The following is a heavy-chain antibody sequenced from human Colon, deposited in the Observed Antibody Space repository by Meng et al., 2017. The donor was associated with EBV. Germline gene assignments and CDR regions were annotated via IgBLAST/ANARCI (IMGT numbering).Heavy chain of an antibody. CDR3: ARDYYASGFVFDL. Sequence: QVQEAGPALVQPSGTLSLTCAVSGGSIDSDNWWNWVRQTPGKGLEWIGEISHSGTTNYNPSLKSRVTISIDKSKNQFSLKLTSVTAADTAVYYCARDYYASGFVFDLWGQGTLVTVSS. D-gene: IGHD3-10*01. CDR2: ISHSGTT. CDR1: GGSIDSDNW. J-gene: IGHJ5*02. V-gene: IGHV4-4*02.